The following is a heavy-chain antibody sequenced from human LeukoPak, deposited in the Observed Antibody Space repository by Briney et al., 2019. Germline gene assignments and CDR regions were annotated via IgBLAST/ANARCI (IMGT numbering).Heavy chain of an antibody. CDR2: FDPEDGET. CDR3: ARGGYWGWKGAFDI. D-gene: IGHD3-22*01. V-gene: IGHV1-24*01. Sequence: ASVKVSCKVSGYTLTELSMHWVRQAPGKGLEWMGGFDPEDGETIYAQKSQGRVTMTRNTSISTAYMELSSLRSEDTAVYYCARGGYWGWKGAFDIWGQGTMVTVSS. J-gene: IGHJ3*02. CDR1: GYTLTELS.